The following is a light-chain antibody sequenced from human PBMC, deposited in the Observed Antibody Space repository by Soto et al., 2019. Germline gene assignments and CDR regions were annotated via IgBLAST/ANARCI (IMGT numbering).Light chain of an antibody. J-gene: IGLJ2*01. V-gene: IGLV2-14*01. Sequence: QSVLTQPASVSGSPGQSITISCTGTSSDVGGYNYVSWYQQHPGKAPKLMIYEVSNRPSGVSNRFSGSKSGNTASLTISGLQAEDEADYYCSSYTSSSTFVGVVFGGGTKLTVL. CDR1: SSDVGGYNY. CDR2: EVS. CDR3: SSYTSSSTFVGVV.